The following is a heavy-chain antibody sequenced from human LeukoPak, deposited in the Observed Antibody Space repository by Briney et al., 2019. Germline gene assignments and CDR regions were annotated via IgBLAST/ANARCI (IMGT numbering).Heavy chain of an antibody. J-gene: IGHJ4*02. Sequence: PSETLSLTCTVSGGSISSGDYYWSWIRQPPGKGLEWIGYIYYSGSTYYNPSLKSRVTISVDTSKNQFSLKLSSVTAADTAVYYCARGKLVPGREDFDYWGQGTLVTVSS. V-gene: IGHV4-30-4*01. CDR3: ARGKLVPGREDFDY. CDR1: GGSISSGDYY. D-gene: IGHD6-13*01. CDR2: IYYSGST.